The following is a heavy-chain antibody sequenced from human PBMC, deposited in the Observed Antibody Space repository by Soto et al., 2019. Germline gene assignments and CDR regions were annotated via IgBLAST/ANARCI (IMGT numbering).Heavy chain of an antibody. V-gene: IGHV6-1*01. CDR1: GDSVSSNSSA. CDR2: TYYRSKWYN. D-gene: IGHD5-18*01. CDR3: ARWIQGSHAFEI. J-gene: IGHJ3*02. Sequence: SQTLSLTFAISGDSVSSNSSAWNCIRQSPSRGLEWLGRTYYRSKWYNDYAVSVKSRITINPDTSKNQFSLQLNSVTPEDTAVYYCARWIQGSHAFEIWGQGTMVTVSS.